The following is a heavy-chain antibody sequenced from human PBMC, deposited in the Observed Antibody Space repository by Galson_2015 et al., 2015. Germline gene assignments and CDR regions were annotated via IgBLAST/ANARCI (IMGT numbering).Heavy chain of an antibody. CDR2: ISNGGSTI. CDR3: ANSGSGSGLYYYYMDV. D-gene: IGHD3-10*01. V-gene: IGHV3-48*01. CDR1: GFTFRDYS. J-gene: IGHJ6*03. Sequence: SLRLSGAASGFTFRDYSMNWVRQAPGKGLEWISYISNGGSTIYYADSVKGRFTIPRDNSKNTLYLQMSSLRAEDTAVYYCANSGSGSGLYYYYMDVWGKGTTVTVSS.